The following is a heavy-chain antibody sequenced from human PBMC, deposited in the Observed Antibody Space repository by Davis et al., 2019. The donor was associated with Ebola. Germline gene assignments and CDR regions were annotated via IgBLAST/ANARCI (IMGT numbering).Heavy chain of an antibody. CDR3: AFVGVNTKGDARDI. J-gene: IGHJ3*02. V-gene: IGHV4-34*01. D-gene: IGHD1-26*01. CDR1: GGSISSYY. CDR2: VDHSGTT. Sequence: SETLSLTCTVSGGSISSYYWSWIRQPPGQGLEWIAEVDHSGTTNYNSSLKSRITISVDTSKNQFSLQLISVTAADTAIYYCAFVGVNTKGDARDIWGQGTMVTVSS.